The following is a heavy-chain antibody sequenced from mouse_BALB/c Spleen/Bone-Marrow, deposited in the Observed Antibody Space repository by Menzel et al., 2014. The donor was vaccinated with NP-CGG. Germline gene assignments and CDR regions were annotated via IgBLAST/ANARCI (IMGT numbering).Heavy chain of an antibody. CDR3: AREEYGQKVYAMDY. CDR2: ISSGGST. Sequence: EVKLVESGGGLVKPGGSLKLSCAASGFTFSSYAMSWVRQTPEKRLEWVASISSGGSTYYPDSVKGRFTISRDNARNILYLQMSRLRSEDTAMYYCAREEYGQKVYAMDYWGQGTSVTVSS. J-gene: IGHJ4*01. CDR1: GFTFSSYA. V-gene: IGHV5-6-5*01. D-gene: IGHD2-10*02.